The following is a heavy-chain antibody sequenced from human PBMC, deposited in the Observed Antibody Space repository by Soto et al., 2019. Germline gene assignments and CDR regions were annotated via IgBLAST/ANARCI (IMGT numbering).Heavy chain of an antibody. CDR2: IYYSGST. V-gene: IGHV4-30-4*01. Sequence: QVQLQESGPGLVKPSQTLSLTCTVSGGSISSGDYYWSWIRRPPGKGLEWIGYIYYSGSTYYNPSLKSRVTISVDTSKNQFSLKLSSVTAADTAVYYCAREFVEVYMIRGVIMGWFDPWGQGTLVTVSS. J-gene: IGHJ5*02. D-gene: IGHD3-10*01. CDR1: GGSISSGDYY. CDR3: AREFVEVYMIRGVIMGWFDP.